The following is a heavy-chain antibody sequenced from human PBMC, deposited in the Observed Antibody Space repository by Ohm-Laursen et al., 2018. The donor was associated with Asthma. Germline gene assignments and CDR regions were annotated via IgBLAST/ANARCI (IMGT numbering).Heavy chain of an antibody. V-gene: IGHV4-39*07. CDR2: IYYSGST. J-gene: IGHJ4*02. D-gene: IGHD3-22*01. Sequence: SDTLSLTCTVSGGSISSSSYYWGWIRQPPGKGLEWIGSIYYSGSTYYNPSLKSRVTISVDRSKNQFSLSLSSVTAADTAVYYCARVLDDSSGYGLDFWGQGTLVTVSS. CDR3: ARVLDDSSGYGLDF. CDR1: GGSISSSSYY.